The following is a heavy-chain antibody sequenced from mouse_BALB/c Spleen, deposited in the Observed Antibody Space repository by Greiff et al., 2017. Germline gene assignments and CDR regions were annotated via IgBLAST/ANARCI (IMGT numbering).Heavy chain of an antibody. D-gene: IGHD1-1*01. CDR1: GFTFSSYA. V-gene: IGHV5-6-5*01. J-gene: IGHJ2*01. CDR3: AREDYGSSFDY. Sequence: VQLKESGGGLVKPGGSLKLSCAASGFTFSSYAMSWVRQTPEKRLEWVASISSGGSTYYPDSVKGRFTISRDNARNILYLQMSSLRSEDTAMYYCAREDYGSSFDYWGQGTTLTVSS. CDR2: ISSGGST.